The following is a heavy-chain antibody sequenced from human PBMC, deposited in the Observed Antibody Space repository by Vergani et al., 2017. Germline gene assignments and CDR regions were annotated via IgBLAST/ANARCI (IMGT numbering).Heavy chain of an antibody. D-gene: IGHD2-15*01. CDR2: VEWGDDK. J-gene: IGHJ4*02. V-gene: IGHV2-70*04. CDR3: ARGYCSGVSCYSDY. Sequence: QVTLKESGPALVKPTQTLTLTCTFSGFSLNSAGMRVSWIRQPPGKALEWLARVEWGDDKFYSTSLKTRLTISKDISKNQVVLTMTNMDPVDTATYYCARGYCSGVSCYSDYWGQGTLVTVSS. CDR1: GFSLNSAGMR.